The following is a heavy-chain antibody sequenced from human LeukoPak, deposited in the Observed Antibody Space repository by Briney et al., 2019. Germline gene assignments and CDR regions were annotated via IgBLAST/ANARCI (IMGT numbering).Heavy chain of an antibody. CDR1: GFPYDDYA. CDR2: ISGDGGST. D-gene: IGHD6-19*01. CDR3: AKDFPPSTVAGFDY. Sequence: PGGSLRLSCAASGFPYDDYAMHWVRQATGKGLEWVSLISGDGGSTYYADSVKGRFTISRDNSKNSLYLQMNSLRTEDTALYYCAKDFPPSTVAGFDYWGQGTLVTVSS. V-gene: IGHV3-43*02. J-gene: IGHJ4*02.